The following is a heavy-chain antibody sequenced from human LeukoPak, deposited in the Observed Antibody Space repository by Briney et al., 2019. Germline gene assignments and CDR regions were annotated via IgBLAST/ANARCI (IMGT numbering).Heavy chain of an antibody. J-gene: IGHJ6*03. V-gene: IGHV4-38-2*02. CDR3: AREAATEPHYYYYMDV. D-gene: IGHD1-14*01. Sequence: SETLSLTCSVSGYSISSAYYWGWIRQPPGKGLEWIGTMYHSGSTNYNPSLKSRVTMSVDTSKNQFSLNLSSVTAADTAVYYCAREAATEPHYYYYMDVWGKGTTVTVSS. CDR1: GYSISSAYY. CDR2: MYHSGST.